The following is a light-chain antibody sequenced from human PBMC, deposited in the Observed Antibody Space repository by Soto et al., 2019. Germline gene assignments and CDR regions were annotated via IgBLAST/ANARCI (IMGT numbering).Light chain of an antibody. CDR1: QSVGSN. Sequence: EIVMTQSPATLSVSPGERATLSCRASQSVGSNLAWYQQKPGQAPRLLIYGSSTTATGIPARFSGSGSETEFTLTISSLQSEDFALYFCQQYNNWPPYTFGQGTKLEI. J-gene: IGKJ2*01. V-gene: IGKV3-15*01. CDR3: QQYNNWPPYT. CDR2: GSS.